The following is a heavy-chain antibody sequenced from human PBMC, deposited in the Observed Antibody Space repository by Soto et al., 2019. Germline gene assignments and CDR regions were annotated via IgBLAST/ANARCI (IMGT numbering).Heavy chain of an antibody. D-gene: IGHD6-13*01. CDR1: GYTFTSYG. V-gene: IGHV1-18*01. CDR3: ARSIAAAVDFDY. Sequence: ASLKVSCKSSGYTFTSYGISWVRQAPGQGLEWMGWISAYNGNTNYAQKLQGRVTMTTDTSTSTAYMELRSLRSDDTAVYYCARSIAAAVDFDYWGQGTPVTVSS. CDR2: ISAYNGNT. J-gene: IGHJ4*02.